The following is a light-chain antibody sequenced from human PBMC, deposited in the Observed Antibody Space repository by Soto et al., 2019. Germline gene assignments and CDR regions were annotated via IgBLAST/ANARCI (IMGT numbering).Light chain of an antibody. Sequence: QSVLTQPPSASGSPGQSITISCTGTSSDVGGFHYVSWYQQHPGQAPKLMIYDVNKRPSGVPDRFSGSKSGNSASLTVSGLQTGDEADYYCSSYAANNNVLFGGGTKLPVL. V-gene: IGLV2-8*01. CDR2: DVN. CDR1: SSDVGGFHY. CDR3: SSYAANNNVL. J-gene: IGLJ2*01.